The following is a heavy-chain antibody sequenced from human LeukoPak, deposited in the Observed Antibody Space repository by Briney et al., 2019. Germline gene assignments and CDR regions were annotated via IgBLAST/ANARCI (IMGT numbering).Heavy chain of an antibody. CDR2: ISYDGSNK. CDR1: GFTFSSYA. Sequence: GGSLRLSCAASGFTFSSYAMHWVRQAPGKGLEWVAVISYDGSNKYYADSVKGRFTISRDNSKNTLYLQMNSLRAEDTAVYYCARDRRSWFGELLGDYWGQGTLVTVSS. J-gene: IGHJ4*02. D-gene: IGHD3-10*01. CDR3: ARDRRSWFGELLGDY. V-gene: IGHV3-30*04.